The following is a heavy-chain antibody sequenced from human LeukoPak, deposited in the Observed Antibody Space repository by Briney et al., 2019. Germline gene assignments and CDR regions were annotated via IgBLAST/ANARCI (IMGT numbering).Heavy chain of an antibody. CDR3: AGFVRGLPH. V-gene: IGHV3-53*01. CDR2: IYDGNT. D-gene: IGHD3-10*01. Sequence: GGSLRLSCAASGFIVSRNYMSWVRQAPGKGLEWVSVIYDGNTYYADSVKGRFTISRDNSKNTLYLQMNSLRAEDTAIYYCAGFVRGLPHWGQGTLVTVSS. CDR1: GFIVSRNY. J-gene: IGHJ4*02.